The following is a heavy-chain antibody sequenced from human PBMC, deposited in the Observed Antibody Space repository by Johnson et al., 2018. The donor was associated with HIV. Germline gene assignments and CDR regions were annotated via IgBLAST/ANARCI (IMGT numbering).Heavy chain of an antibody. CDR2: IYSDGGT. D-gene: IGHD2-8*02. Sequence: QVQLVESGGGVVQPGGSLRLSCAASGFTFSSYGMHWVRQAPGTGLEWVSTIYSDGGTYHADSVKGRFTISRDNSKNTLYLQMNSLRAEDTAVYYCARGPSQLYWPDVAFDIWGQGTTVTVSS. CDR1: GFTFSSYG. CDR3: ARGPSQLYWPDVAFDI. V-gene: IGHV3-NL1*01. J-gene: IGHJ3*02.